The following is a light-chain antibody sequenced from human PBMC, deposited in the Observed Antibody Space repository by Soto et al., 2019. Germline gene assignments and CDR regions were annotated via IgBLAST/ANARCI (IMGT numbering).Light chain of an antibody. CDR2: GAS. V-gene: IGKV3-20*01. Sequence: EIVLTQSPGTLSSSPGERATLSCRASQSVSSSYLAWYQQRPGQAPRLLMYGASSRATGIPDRFSGSRSGTDFALTISRLEPEDFAVDYCQQYGSSPLYTFGQGTKLEIK. J-gene: IGKJ2*01. CDR3: QQYGSSPLYT. CDR1: QSVSSSY.